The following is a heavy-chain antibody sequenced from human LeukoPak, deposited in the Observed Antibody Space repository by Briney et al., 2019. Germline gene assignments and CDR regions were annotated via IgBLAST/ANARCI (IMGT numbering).Heavy chain of an antibody. V-gene: IGHV4-34*01. CDR3: ARVPGDY. J-gene: IGHJ4*02. CDR2: INHSGST. Sequence: SETLSLTCAVYGGSFSGYYWSWIRQPPGKGLEWIGEINHSGSTNYNPSLKSRVTISVDTSKNQFSLKLSSVTAADTAVYYFARVPGDYWGQGTLVTVSS. D-gene: IGHD1-14*01. CDR1: GGSFSGYY.